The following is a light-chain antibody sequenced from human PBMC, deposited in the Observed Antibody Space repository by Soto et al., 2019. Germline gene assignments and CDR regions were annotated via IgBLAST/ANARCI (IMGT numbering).Light chain of an antibody. CDR1: QRVLYSSNNKNC. CDR3: QQYFSTPRT. J-gene: IGKJ2*01. V-gene: IGKV4-1*01. CDR2: WSS. Sequence: DIVMTQSPDSLAVSLGELATINFKTSQRVLYSSNNKNCLTWYQQKPGQPPKLLISWSSTRESGVPDRFSGSGYGTEFSLTISSLQAEDVANDYCQQYFSTPRTFGQGTRLEIK.